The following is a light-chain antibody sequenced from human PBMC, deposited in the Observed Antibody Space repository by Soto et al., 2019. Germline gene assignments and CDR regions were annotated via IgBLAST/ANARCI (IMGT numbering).Light chain of an antibody. CDR3: LQDHNNPLT. CDR2: AAA. J-gene: IGKJ4*01. V-gene: IGKV1-6*02. CDR1: QGIGND. Sequence: AIQMAQSPSSLSASVGDRVTITCRASQGIGNDVSWFQQKPGKAPKLLIYAAATLQSGVPSRFSGSRSGTEFTLTISSLQPEDFATYYCLQDHNNPLTFGGGTKVEIK.